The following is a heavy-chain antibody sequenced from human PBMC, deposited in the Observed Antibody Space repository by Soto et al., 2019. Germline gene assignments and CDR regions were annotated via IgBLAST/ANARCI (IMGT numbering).Heavy chain of an antibody. V-gene: IGHV3-23*01. CDR1: GFTFSNYA. CDR3: AKPPHEHITGNWLGP. CDR2: ISGSGGTT. J-gene: IGHJ5*02. Sequence: EMQLLESGGGLVQPGGSLRLSCTASGFTFSNYAMSWIRQAPGKGLEWVSGISGSGGTTYYTDSVKGRFTISKDNSKKTLYQQMERLRPADTAVYYCAKPPHEHITGNWLGPWGQGTLVKVSS. D-gene: IGHD3-10*01.